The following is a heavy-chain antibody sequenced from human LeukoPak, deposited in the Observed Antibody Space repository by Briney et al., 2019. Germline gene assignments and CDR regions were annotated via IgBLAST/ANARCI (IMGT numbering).Heavy chain of an antibody. J-gene: IGHJ5*02. V-gene: IGHV3-30*02. CDR1: GFTSSDFG. CDR3: VKGGSSSHNWFDP. CDR2: IRNDGSND. Sequence: PGGSLRLSCAASGFTSSDFGMHWVRQAPGKGLERVAFIRNDGSNDYYPDSVKGRFTISRDNSRTTLYLQMHSLRIEDTAVYYCVKGGSSSHNWFDPWGQGILVTVSS. D-gene: IGHD6-13*01.